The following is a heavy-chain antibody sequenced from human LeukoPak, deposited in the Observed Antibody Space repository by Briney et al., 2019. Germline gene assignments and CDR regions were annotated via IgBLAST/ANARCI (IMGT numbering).Heavy chain of an antibody. D-gene: IGHD4-17*01. CDR2: IKQDGSEK. Sequence: GGSLRLSCAASGFTFSRYWMTWVRQAPGKGLEWVANIKQDGSEKYYVDSVKGRFTISRDNTKNSLYLQMNSLRAEDTAVYYCARDPTVTTIVYWGQGTLVTVSS. V-gene: IGHV3-7*01. J-gene: IGHJ4*02. CDR1: GFTFSRYW. CDR3: ARDPTVTTIVY.